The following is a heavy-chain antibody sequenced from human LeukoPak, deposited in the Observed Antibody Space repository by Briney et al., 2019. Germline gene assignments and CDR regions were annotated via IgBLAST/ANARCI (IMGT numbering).Heavy chain of an antibody. V-gene: IGHV3-30*18. Sequence: GRSLRLSCAASGFTFSSYGMHWVRQAPDKGLEWVAVISYDGSNKYYADSVKGRFTISRDNSKNTLYLQMNSLRAEDTAVYYCAKSGATAHYFDYWGQGTLVTVSS. CDR1: GFTFSSYG. CDR2: ISYDGSNK. J-gene: IGHJ4*02. D-gene: IGHD1-26*01. CDR3: AKSGATAHYFDY.